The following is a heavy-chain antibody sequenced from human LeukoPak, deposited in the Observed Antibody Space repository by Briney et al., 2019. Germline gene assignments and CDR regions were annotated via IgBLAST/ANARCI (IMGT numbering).Heavy chain of an antibody. V-gene: IGHV4-59*01. D-gene: IGHD4-17*01. CDR1: GGSISSYY. CDR2: IYYSGST. J-gene: IGHJ4*02. CDR3: ARVPWGNYDYGDFYFDY. Sequence: SETLSLTCTVSGGSISSYYWSWIRQPPGKGLEWIGYIYYSGSTNYNPSLKSRVTISVDTSKNQFSLKLSSVTAADTAVYYCARVPWGNYDYGDFYFDYWGQGTLVTVSS.